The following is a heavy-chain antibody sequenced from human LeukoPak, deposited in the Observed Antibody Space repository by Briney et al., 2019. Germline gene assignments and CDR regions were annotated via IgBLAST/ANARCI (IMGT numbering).Heavy chain of an antibody. J-gene: IGHJ4*02. Sequence: GGSLRLSWAASGFTFSDQYMTWIRQAPAKGLEWVAQISSRSNDINYADSVKGRFTISRDNAKNSVYLQMNSLRVEDTAVYYCTKGGYNTSWYWFFWGQGTLVIVSS. D-gene: IGHD2-8*02. CDR2: ISSRSNDI. CDR3: TKGGYNTSWYWFF. CDR1: GFTFSDQY. V-gene: IGHV3-11*06.